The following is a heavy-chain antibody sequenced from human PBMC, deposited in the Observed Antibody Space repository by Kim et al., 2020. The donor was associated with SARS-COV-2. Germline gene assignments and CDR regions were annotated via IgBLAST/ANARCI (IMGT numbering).Heavy chain of an antibody. CDR3: ARGEYSISWYGDKYYFDY. J-gene: IGHJ4*01. CDR2: INHSGST. D-gene: IGHD6-13*01. V-gene: IGHV4-34*01. Sequence: SETLSLTCAVYGGSFSGYYWSWIRQPPGKGLEWIGEINHSGSTNYNPSLKSRVTISVDTSKNQFSLKLSSVTAADTAVYYCARGEYSISWYGDKYYFDY. CDR1: GGSFSGYY.